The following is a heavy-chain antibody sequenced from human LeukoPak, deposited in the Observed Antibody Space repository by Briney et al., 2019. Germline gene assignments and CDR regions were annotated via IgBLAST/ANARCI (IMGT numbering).Heavy chain of an antibody. D-gene: IGHD3-16*01. Sequence: GGSLSLSCAASGFTFSSYVISWVRQAPGKGLEWVSVTSGRGDSTYYADSVKGRFTISRDNSKNTLYLQMNSLRAEDTAVYYCAKGASWGNYYFDYWGQGTLVSVSS. CDR2: TSGRGDST. V-gene: IGHV3-23*01. CDR1: GFTFSSYV. CDR3: AKGASWGNYYFDY. J-gene: IGHJ4*02.